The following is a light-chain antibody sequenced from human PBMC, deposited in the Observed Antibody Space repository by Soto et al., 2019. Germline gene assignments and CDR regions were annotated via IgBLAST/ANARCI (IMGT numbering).Light chain of an antibody. V-gene: IGLV1-40*01. CDR3: QSYDSSLSGVV. J-gene: IGLJ2*01. CDR1: SSNIGADYA. CDR2: GNS. Sequence: QSVLTQPPSVSGAPGQRVTISCTGSSSNIGADYAVHWYQQLPGTAPKLLIYGNSNRPSGVPDHFSGSRSGTSASLVITGLKAEDEADYYCQSYDSSLSGVVFGGGTKVTVL.